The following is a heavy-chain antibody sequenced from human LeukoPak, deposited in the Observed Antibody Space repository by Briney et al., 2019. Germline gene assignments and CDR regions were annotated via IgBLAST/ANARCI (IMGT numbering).Heavy chain of an antibody. D-gene: IGHD3-10*02. CDR3: AELGITMIGGV. CDR2: ISSSSIYI. V-gene: IGHV3-21*01. CDR1: GFTFGTYN. J-gene: IGHJ6*04. Sequence: GGSLRLSCAASGFTFGTYNINWVRQAPGKGLEWVSSISSSSIYIYYADSVKGRFTISRDNAKNSLYLQMNSLRAEDTAVYYCAELGITMIGGVWGKGTTVTISS.